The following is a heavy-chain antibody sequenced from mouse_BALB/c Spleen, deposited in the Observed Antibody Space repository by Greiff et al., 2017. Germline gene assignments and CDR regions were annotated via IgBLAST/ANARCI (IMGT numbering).Heavy chain of an antibody. CDR2: IYPGSGNT. V-gene: IGHV1-84*02. CDR3: AGGDSSWCAY. CDR1: GYTFTDYY. J-gene: IGHJ3*01. D-gene: IGHD3-3*01. Sequence: VQRVESGPELVKPGASVKISCKASGYTFTDYYINWVKQKPGQGLEWIGWIYPGSGNTKYNEKFKGKATLTVDTSSSTAYMQLSSLTSEDTAVYICAGGDSSWCAYWGQGTLVTVSA.